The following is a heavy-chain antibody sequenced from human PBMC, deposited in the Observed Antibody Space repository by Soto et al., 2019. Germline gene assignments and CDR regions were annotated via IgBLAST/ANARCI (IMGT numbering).Heavy chain of an antibody. V-gene: IGHV4-59*08. CDR3: ARLDVGYCSSTSCLMRYPYYYTHV. Sequence: SETLSLTCTVSGGSISSYYWSWIRQPPGKGLEWIGYIYYSGSTNYNPSLKSRVTISVDTSKNQFSLKLSSVTAADTAVYYCARLDVGYCSSTSCLMRYPYYYTHVSCKATTLTV. D-gene: IGHD2-2*01. CDR1: GGSISSYY. J-gene: IGHJ6*03. CDR2: IYYSGST.